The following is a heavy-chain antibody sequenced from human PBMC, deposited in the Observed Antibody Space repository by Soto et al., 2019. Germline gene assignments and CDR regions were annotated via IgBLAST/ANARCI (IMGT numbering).Heavy chain of an antibody. D-gene: IGHD6-13*01. CDR3: ARDLQYSRLFYGMDV. Sequence: PSETLSLTCTVSGGSISSSSHHWGWIRQPPGKGLDWIGYIYYSWSTYYNPSLNSRVTISLDMSKNQFSLKLSSVTAADTAVYYCARDLQYSRLFYGMDVWGQGTTVTVSS. CDR2: IYYSWST. J-gene: IGHJ6*02. V-gene: IGHV4-39*07. CDR1: GGSISSSSHH.